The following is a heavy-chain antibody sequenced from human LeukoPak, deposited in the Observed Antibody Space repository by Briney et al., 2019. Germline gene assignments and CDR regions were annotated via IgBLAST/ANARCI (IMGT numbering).Heavy chain of an antibody. Sequence: PGGSLRLSCAASGFTSNTYAMSWVRQAPGKGLEWVSAISGSGANTYYADSVKGRFTISRDNSKSTLYLQMNSLRAEDTAVYYCARDRRYCSGGSCYVEDYWGQGTLVTVSS. CDR3: ARDRRYCSGGSCYVEDY. J-gene: IGHJ4*02. V-gene: IGHV3-23*01. D-gene: IGHD2-15*01. CDR2: ISGSGANT. CDR1: GFTSNTYA.